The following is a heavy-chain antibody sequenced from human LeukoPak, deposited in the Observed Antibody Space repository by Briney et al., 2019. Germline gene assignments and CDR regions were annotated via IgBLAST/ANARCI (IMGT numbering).Heavy chain of an antibody. Sequence: GGSLKLSCAASGFTFSSYEVNWVRQTPGKGLEWVSTLKTSGPDTFYADSVKGRFTISRDDSKNTLYLQMNSLRAEDTAVYYCARRYFDSSAFRKDFDYWGQGTLVTVSS. CDR1: GFTFSSYE. CDR2: LKTSGPDT. CDR3: ARRYFDSSAFRKDFDY. J-gene: IGHJ4*02. D-gene: IGHD3-22*01. V-gene: IGHV3-23*01.